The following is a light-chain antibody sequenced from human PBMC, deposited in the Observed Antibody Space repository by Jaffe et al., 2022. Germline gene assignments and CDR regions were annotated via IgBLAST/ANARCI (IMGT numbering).Light chain of an antibody. CDR3: QQYYGNPPT. CDR2: WAS. Sequence: DIVMTQSPDSLAVSLGERATINCKSSQSVLYSSNNMNYLAWYQQKPGQPPKLLIYWASTRESGVPDRFSGSGSGTDFTLTISSLQAEDVAVYYCQQYYGNPPTFGQGTKVEIK. CDR1: QSVLYSSNNMNY. J-gene: IGKJ1*01. V-gene: IGKV4-1*01.